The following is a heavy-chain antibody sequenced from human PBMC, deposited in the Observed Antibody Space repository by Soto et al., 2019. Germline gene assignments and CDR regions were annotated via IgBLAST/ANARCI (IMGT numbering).Heavy chain of an antibody. CDR3: ARGTEYLGGMDF. CDR2: MNPNSGNT. Sequence: QVQLVQSGAEVKKPGASVKVSCKASGYTFTSYDINWVRQATGQGLEWMGWMNPNSGNTGYAQKFQGRVTMTRNTPKAKANRELGSRRSKDTALNSCARGTEYLGGMDFWGKGTTAPVS. V-gene: IGHV1-8*01. J-gene: IGHJ6*04. CDR1: GYTFTSYD. D-gene: IGHD7-27*01.